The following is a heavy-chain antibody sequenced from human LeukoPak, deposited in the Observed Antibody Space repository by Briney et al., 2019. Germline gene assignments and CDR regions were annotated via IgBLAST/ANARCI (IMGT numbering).Heavy chain of an antibody. CDR1: GFPFSTYG. D-gene: IGHD6-19*01. CDR3: AKDQENSSGWYTDY. CDR2: ISYDASNK. V-gene: IGHV3-30*18. Sequence: GRSLRLSCAASGFPFSTYGMHWVRQAPGKGLEWVAVISYDASNKYYPDPVKGRFTISRDNSKNTLYLQMNSLRAEDTAVYYCAKDQENSSGWYTDYWGQGTLVIISS. J-gene: IGHJ4*02.